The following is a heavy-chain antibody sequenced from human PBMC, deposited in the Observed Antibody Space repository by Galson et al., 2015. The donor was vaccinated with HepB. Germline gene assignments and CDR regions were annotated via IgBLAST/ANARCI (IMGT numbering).Heavy chain of an antibody. Sequence: SLRLSCAASGFTFSSYGMHWVRQAPGKGLEWVAFIRYDGSNKYYADSVKGRFTISRDNSKNTLYLQMNSLRAEDTAVYYCASRLYDYGDYVRAFDIWGQGTMVTVSS. D-gene: IGHD4-17*01. CDR3: ASRLYDYGDYVRAFDI. CDR2: IRYDGSNK. CDR1: GFTFSSYG. J-gene: IGHJ3*02. V-gene: IGHV3-30*02.